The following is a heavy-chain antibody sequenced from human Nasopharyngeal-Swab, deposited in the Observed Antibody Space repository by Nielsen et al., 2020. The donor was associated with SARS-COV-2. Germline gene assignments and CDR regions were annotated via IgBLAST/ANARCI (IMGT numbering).Heavy chain of an antibody. V-gene: IGHV3-23*03. CDR3: AKGWVSSSPPSFDY. J-gene: IGHJ4*02. CDR2: IYSGGGST. D-gene: IGHD6-6*01. CDR1: GFTFSSYA. Sequence: GESLKISCAASGFTFSSYAMSWVRQAPGKGLEWVSVIYSGGGSTYYADSVKGRFTISRDNSKNTLYLQMNSLRAEDTAVYYCAKGWVSSSPPSFDYWGQGTLVTVSS.